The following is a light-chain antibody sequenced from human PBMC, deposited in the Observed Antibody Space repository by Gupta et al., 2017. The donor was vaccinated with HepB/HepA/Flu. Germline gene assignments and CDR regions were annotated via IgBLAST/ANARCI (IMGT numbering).Light chain of an antibody. J-gene: IGKJ2*04. CDR3: QQYYSTPGCS. CDR2: WAS. CDR1: QSVLYSSNNKNY. V-gene: IGKV4-1*01. Sequence: DIVMTQSPDSLAGSLGERATIKCKSSQSVLYSSNNKNYLAWYQQKPGQPPKLLIYWASTRESGVPDRFSGSGSGTDFTLTISSLQAEDVAVYYCQQYYSTPGCSFGQGTKLEIK.